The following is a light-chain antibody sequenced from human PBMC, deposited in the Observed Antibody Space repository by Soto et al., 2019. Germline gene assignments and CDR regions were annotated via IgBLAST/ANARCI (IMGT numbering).Light chain of an antibody. Sequence: QSALTQPACVSGSPGQSITISCTGTSSDVGGYNYVSWYQQHPGKAPKLMIYEVSNRPSGVSNRFSGSKSGNTASLTISGLQAEDEADYYCSSYTSSSTLVFGTGTKLTV. CDR3: SSYTSSSTLV. CDR2: EVS. CDR1: SSDVGGYNY. J-gene: IGLJ1*01. V-gene: IGLV2-14*01.